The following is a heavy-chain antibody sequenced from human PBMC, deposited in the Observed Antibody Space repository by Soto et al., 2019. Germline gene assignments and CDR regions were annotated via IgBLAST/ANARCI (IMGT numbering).Heavy chain of an antibody. J-gene: IGHJ6*02. V-gene: IGHV4-4*07. CDR3: ARMYNSGFYRPEGDYFFYGMDV. CDR2: FYYSGNT. D-gene: IGHD6-19*01. Sequence: KTSETLSLTCTVSGDSISDYYWIWIGRPAGKGLEWIGRFYYSGNTKSNPSLKSRVTMSADTSKNQFSLSLRSVTAADSAIYYCARMYNSGFYRPEGDYFFYGMDVWGQGTTVTVSS. CDR1: GDSISDYY.